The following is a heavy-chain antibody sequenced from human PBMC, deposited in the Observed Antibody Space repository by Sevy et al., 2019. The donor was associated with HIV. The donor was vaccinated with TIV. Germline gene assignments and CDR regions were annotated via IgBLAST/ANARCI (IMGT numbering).Heavy chain of an antibody. J-gene: IGHJ3*01. CDR2: IRYDGSTK. Sequence: GGSLRLSCAASGFIFSKFGMHWVRQAPGKGLEWVTFIRYDGSTKYYVEYVKGRFTISRDKSKNTLYLQMHSLRPEDTAVYYCANGLGMVKGAPLSDDVWGQGTMVTVSS. CDR1: GFIFSKFG. D-gene: IGHD3-10*01. V-gene: IGHV3-30*02. CDR3: ANGLGMVKGAPLSDDV.